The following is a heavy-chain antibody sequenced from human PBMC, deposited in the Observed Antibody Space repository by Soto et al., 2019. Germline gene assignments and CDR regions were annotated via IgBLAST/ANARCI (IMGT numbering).Heavy chain of an antibody. CDR3: ARREIQGPIDY. V-gene: IGHV4-28*01. CDR2: IYYSGTT. Sequence: PSVPLSLTCAVSGCSISSSNWSVWIRQPPGKGLEWIGYIYYSGTTYYNPSLKSRVTMSVDTSKNQFSLKLTSVTAVDTAVYYCARREIQGPIDYWGQGTLVTVSS. D-gene: IGHD1-26*01. CDR1: GCSISSSNW. J-gene: IGHJ4*02.